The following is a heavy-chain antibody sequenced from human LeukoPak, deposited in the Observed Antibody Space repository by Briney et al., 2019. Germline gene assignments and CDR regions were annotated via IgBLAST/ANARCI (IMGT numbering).Heavy chain of an antibody. Sequence: GPLRLSCTASGFIFSGSWMAWIRQAPGKGLEWVAIIKKDGSEKYYVDSMKGRFTISRDNAKNSLFLQMNSLRAEDTAIYYCTTDTWYSAGHWGQGTLVTVSS. CDR3: TTDTWYSAGH. CDR2: IKKDGSEK. J-gene: IGHJ4*02. CDR1: GFIFSGSW. V-gene: IGHV3-7*03. D-gene: IGHD2-15*01.